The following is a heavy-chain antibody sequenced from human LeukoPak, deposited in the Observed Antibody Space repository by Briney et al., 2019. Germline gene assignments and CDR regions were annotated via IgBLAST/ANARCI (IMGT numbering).Heavy chain of an antibody. CDR2: ISSSGSTI. D-gene: IGHD6-19*01. CDR1: GFTFSDYY. CDR3: ARANGYSSGWYVNYFDY. J-gene: IGHJ4*02. V-gene: IGHV3-11*04. Sequence: GGSLRLSCVASGFTFSDYYMSWIRQAPGKGLEWVSYISSSGSTIYYADSVKGRFTISRDNAKNSLCLQMNSLRAEDTAVYYCARANGYSSGWYVNYFDYWGQGTLVTVSS.